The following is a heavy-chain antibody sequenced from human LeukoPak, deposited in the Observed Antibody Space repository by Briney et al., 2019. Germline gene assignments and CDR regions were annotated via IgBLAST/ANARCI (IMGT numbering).Heavy chain of an antibody. CDR2: ISAYNGNT. J-gene: IGHJ5*02. V-gene: IGHV1-18*01. CDR1: GYTFTSYG. Sequence: ASVKASCKASGYTFTSYGISWVRQAPGQGLEWMGWISAYNGNTNYAQKLQGRVTMTTDTSTSTAYMELRSLRSDDTAVYYCAGPRRDNNWFDPWGQGTLVTVSS. D-gene: IGHD5-24*01. CDR3: AGPRRDNNWFDP.